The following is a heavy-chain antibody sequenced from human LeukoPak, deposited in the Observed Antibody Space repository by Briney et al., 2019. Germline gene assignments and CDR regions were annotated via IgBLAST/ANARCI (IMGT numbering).Heavy chain of an antibody. CDR3: VRDSDYQRNSGGRYAHYDALDI. V-gene: IGHV3-7*01. J-gene: IGHJ3*02. CDR1: GFTFSTSW. Sequence: PGGSLRLSCAASGFTFSTSWMSWVRQAPGKGLEWVANIKAVGSVKHYVDSMEGRFSISRDNARSSLYLQMNSLRAEDTAVYYCVRDSDYQRNSGGRYAHYDALDIWGHGTMVTVSS. CDR2: IKAVGSVK. D-gene: IGHD2-21*01.